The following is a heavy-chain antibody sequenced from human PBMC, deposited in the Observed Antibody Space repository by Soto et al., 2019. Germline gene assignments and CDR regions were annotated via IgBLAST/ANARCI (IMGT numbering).Heavy chain of an antibody. D-gene: IGHD3-22*01. J-gene: IGHJ6*02. CDR3: ARRIVTGFYYYGMDV. CDR1: GGSISSSSYY. V-gene: IGHV4-39*01. Sequence: QLQLQESGPGLVKPSETLSLTCTVSGGSISSSSYYWGWIRQPPGKGLEWIGSIYYSGSTYYNPSPKKRVTISVDTSKNQFSLKLSSVTAADTAVYYCARRIVTGFYYYGMDVWGQGTTVTVSS. CDR2: IYYSGST.